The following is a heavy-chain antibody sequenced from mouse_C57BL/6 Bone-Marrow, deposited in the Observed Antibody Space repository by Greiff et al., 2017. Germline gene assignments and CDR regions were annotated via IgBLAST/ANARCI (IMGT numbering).Heavy chain of an antibody. CDR2: INPYNGGT. D-gene: IGHD1-1*01. J-gene: IGHJ3*01. Sequence: VQLQRSGPVLVKPGASVKMSCKASGYTFTDYYMNWVKQSHGKSLEWIGVINPYNGGTSYNQKFKGKATLTVDKSSSTAYMELNSLTSEDSAVYYCDYGSSYGWFAYWGQGTLVTVSA. CDR1: GYTFTDYY. CDR3: DYGSSYGWFAY. V-gene: IGHV1-19*01.